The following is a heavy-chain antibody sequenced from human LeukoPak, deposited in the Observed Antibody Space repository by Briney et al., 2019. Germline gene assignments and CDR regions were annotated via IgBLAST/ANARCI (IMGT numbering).Heavy chain of an antibody. V-gene: IGHV3-23*01. CDR3: AKGSFMVRFYGMDV. D-gene: IGHD3-10*01. CDR2: ISGSGGST. J-gene: IGHJ6*02. CDR1: GFTFSSYA. Sequence: GGFLRLSCAASGFTFSSYAMSWVRQAPGKGLEWVSAISGSGGSTYYADSVKGRFTISRDNSKNTLYLQMNSLRAEDTAVYYCAKGSFMVRFYGMDVWGQGTTVTVSS.